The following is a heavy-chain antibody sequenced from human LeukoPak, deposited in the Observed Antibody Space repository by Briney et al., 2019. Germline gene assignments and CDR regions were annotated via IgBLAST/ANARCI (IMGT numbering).Heavy chain of an antibody. J-gene: IGHJ4*02. V-gene: IGHV3-33*03. Sequence: GGSLRLSCAASGFTFSSYWMSWVRQAPGKGLEWVSVIWYDGSNKYYADSVKGRFTISRDNSKNTLYLQMNGLRAEDTAVYYCAKGSFALGSGCSDWGQGTLVTVSS. CDR3: AKGSFALGSGCSD. CDR2: IWYDGSNK. D-gene: IGHD3-10*01. CDR1: GFTFSSYW.